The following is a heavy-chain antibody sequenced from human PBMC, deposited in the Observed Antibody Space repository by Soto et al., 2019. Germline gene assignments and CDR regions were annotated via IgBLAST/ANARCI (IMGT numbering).Heavy chain of an antibody. V-gene: IGHV1-8*01. CDR1: GNTFTSHD. J-gene: IGHJ1*01. D-gene: IGHD6-19*01. CDR2: MNTKSGNT. CDR3: ASGYSSGWYSEHFQH. Sequence: RASVKVSCKASGNTFTSHDVNWVRQATGQGLEWMGWMNTKSGNTGYAQKFQGRVTMTRNTTISTAYMELSSLRFEDTAVYYCASGYSSGWYSEHFQHWGQGTLVTVSS.